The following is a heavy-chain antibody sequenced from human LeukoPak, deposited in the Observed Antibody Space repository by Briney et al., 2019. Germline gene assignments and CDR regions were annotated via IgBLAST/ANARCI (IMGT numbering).Heavy chain of an antibody. Sequence: GRSLRLSCAASGFTFSSYGMHWVRQAPGKGLEWVAVISYDGSNKYYADSVKGRFTISRDNSKNTLYLQMNSLRAEDTAVYYCAKDRTVTDLRHYYYYGMDVWGQGTTVTVSS. CDR1: GFTFSSYG. J-gene: IGHJ6*02. D-gene: IGHD4-17*01. CDR3: AKDRTVTDLRHYYYYGMDV. V-gene: IGHV3-30*18. CDR2: ISYDGSNK.